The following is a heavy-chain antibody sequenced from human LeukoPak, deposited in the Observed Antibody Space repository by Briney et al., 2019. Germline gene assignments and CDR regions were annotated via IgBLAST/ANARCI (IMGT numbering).Heavy chain of an antibody. V-gene: IGHV4-39*01. Sequence: PSETLSLTCTVSGGSISSSSYYWGWLRQPPGKGLEWIGSIYYSGSTYYNPSLKSRVTISVDTSKNQFSLKLSSVTAADTAVYYCARHGSSWYYFDYWGQGTLVTVS. CDR3: ARHGSSWYYFDY. CDR1: GGSISSSSYY. J-gene: IGHJ4*02. CDR2: IYYSGST. D-gene: IGHD6-13*01.